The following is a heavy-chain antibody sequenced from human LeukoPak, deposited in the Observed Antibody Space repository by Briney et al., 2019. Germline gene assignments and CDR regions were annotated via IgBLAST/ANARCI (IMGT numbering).Heavy chain of an antibody. CDR2: ISSSSSYI. CDR1: GFTFSSYS. D-gene: IGHD1-26*01. J-gene: IGHJ4*02. Sequence: GGSLRLSCAASGFTFSSYSMNWVRQAPGKGLEWVSSISSSSSYIYYADSVKGRFTISRDNAKNSLYLQMNSLRAEDTAVYYCARDHGRYGDGDYVGYWGQGTLVTVSS. V-gene: IGHV3-21*01. CDR3: ARDHGRYGDGDYVGY.